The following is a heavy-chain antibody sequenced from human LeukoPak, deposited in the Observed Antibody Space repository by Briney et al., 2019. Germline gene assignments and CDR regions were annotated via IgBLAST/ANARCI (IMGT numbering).Heavy chain of an antibody. CDR2: IQDNERHI. V-gene: IGHV3-30*02. D-gene: IGHD2-21*01. J-gene: IGHJ3*02. Sequence: PGGSLRLSCAVSGFTFSSHAMHWVRQAPGKGLEWVAFIQDNERHIYYTDSVKGRFTISRDNSKNTIYLQMDSLRTEDTAVYYCANELWRGPTDAFDIWGRGTVVTVSS. CDR1: GFTFSSHA. CDR3: ANELWRGPTDAFDI.